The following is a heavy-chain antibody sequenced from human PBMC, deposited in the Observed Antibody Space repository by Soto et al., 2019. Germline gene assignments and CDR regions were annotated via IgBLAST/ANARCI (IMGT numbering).Heavy chain of an antibody. D-gene: IGHD6-19*01. CDR2: IIPIFGTA. V-gene: IGHV1-69*01. CDR3: AKVRYSSPMGYYYGMDV. CDR1: GVTFSKFI. Sequence: HVQLEQSGGEVKKPGSSVKVSCKASGVTFSKFIMTWVRQAPGLGLEWVGGIIPIFGTANYAQKFQGRVTITADESTSTSYLEVSNLRSEDTAVYYCAKVRYSSPMGYYYGMDVWGQGTAVTVSS. J-gene: IGHJ6*02.